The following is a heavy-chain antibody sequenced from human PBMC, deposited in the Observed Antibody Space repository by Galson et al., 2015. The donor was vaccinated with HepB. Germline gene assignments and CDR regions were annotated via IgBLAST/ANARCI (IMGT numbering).Heavy chain of an antibody. CDR3: TRSGSAMVSSFEY. CDR2: MSYDGSKK. CDR1: GFIFNRYG. Sequence: SLRLSCAASGFIFNRYGIHWVRQAPGKGLEWVASMSYDGSKKYYGDSVKGRFTIARDNSKNTLYLQMNSLRPEDTAVYYCTRSGSAMVSSFEYWGQGTLVIVSS. V-gene: IGHV3-30*04. D-gene: IGHD2-2*01. J-gene: IGHJ4*02.